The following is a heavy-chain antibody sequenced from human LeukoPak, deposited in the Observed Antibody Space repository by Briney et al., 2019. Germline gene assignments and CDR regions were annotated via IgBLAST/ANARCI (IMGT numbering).Heavy chain of an antibody. Sequence: GGSLRLSCAASGFTFGDYAMHWVRQAPGKGLEWVSGISWNSGSIGYADSVKGRFTISRDNAKNSLYLQMNSLRAEDTALYYCAKDGGTYYYDSSGYSYFDYWGQGTLVTVSS. J-gene: IGHJ4*02. CDR2: ISWNSGSI. D-gene: IGHD3-22*01. V-gene: IGHV3-9*01. CDR3: AKDGGTYYYDSSGYSYFDY. CDR1: GFTFGDYA.